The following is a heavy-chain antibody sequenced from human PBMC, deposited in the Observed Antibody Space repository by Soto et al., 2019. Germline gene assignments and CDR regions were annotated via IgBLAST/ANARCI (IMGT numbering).Heavy chain of an antibody. Sequence: QVQLVQSGAEVKKYGSSVKVSCKASGGTFSRYAISWVRQAPGQGLEWMGGITPMFGTANYAQRFQGRATITADESTSTASMQLSSLRSDDTAVYYCAQTLGLAVAGPGRFDLWGRGTLVTVSS. CDR1: GGTFSRYA. J-gene: IGHJ2*01. CDR2: ITPMFGTA. CDR3: AQTLGLAVAGPGRFDL. V-gene: IGHV1-69*12. D-gene: IGHD6-19*01.